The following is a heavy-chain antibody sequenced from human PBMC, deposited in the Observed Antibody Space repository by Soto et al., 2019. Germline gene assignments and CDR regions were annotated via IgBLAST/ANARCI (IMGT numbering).Heavy chain of an antibody. CDR3: ARGNHRWLQLWYFDL. CDR1: GGTFSNYP. CDR2: IIPIFGTV. D-gene: IGHD5-12*01. J-gene: IGHJ2*01. V-gene: IGHV1-69*12. Sequence: QVQLVQSGAEVKKPGSSVKVSCKASGGTFSNYPISWVRQAPGQGLXXMGGIIPIFGTVNYAQKFQGRVTITADESTSTAYMELSSLRSEDTAVYYCARGNHRWLQLWYFDLWGRGTLVTVSS.